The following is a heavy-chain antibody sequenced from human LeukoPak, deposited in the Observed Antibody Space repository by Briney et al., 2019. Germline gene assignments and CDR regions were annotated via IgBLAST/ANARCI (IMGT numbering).Heavy chain of an antibody. CDR1: GFTVSSNY. Sequence: GGSLRLSCAASGFTVSSNYMSWVRQAPGKGLEWVSVIYSGGSTYYADSVKGRFTISRDNSKNTLYLQMNSLRAEDTAVYYCAKDWFSAAHYYYYYYMDVWGKGTTVTISS. CDR2: IYSGGST. D-gene: IGHD2-2*01. CDR3: AKDWFSAAHYYYYYYMDV. J-gene: IGHJ6*03. V-gene: IGHV3-66*02.